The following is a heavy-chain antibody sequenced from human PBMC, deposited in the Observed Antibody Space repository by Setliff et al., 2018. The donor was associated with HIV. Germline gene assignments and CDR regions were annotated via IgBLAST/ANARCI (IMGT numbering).Heavy chain of an antibody. CDR2: IYSGGDA. CDR1: GFTVSSNY. Sequence: PGGSLRLSCAASGFTVSSNYMSWVRQAPGKGLEWVSVIYSGGDAYYSDSLKGRFTISRDNSRNTLYLQMSSLRADDTAVYYCARVVVVIGSQDYFDYWGQGMLVTVSS. J-gene: IGHJ4*02. V-gene: IGHV3-66*02. CDR3: ARVVVVIGSQDYFDY. D-gene: IGHD2-21*01.